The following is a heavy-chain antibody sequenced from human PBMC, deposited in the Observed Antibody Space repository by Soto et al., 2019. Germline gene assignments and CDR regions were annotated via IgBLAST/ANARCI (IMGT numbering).Heavy chain of an antibody. D-gene: IGHD2-21*02. Sequence: SETLSLTCAVYGGSFSGYYWSWIRQPPGKGLEWIGEINHSGSTNYNPSLKSRVTITVARDKNQFSLKLRTVTAADTDVDYCATHSVVVTAIPGRAFDIWGQGTMVTVSS. CDR3: ATHSVVVTAIPGRAFDI. J-gene: IGHJ3*02. CDR1: GGSFSGYY. CDR2: INHSGST. V-gene: IGHV4-34*01.